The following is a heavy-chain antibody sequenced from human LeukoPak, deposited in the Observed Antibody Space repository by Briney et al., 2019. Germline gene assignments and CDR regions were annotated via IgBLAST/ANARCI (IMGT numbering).Heavy chain of an antibody. CDR2: IYHSGST. J-gene: IGHJ4*02. V-gene: IGHV4-30-2*01. CDR1: GGSISSGYCY. Sequence: TSQTLSLTCTGSGGSISSGYCYWSWIGQPPGKGLEWIGCIYHSGSTYYNPSLKGRVIISVDRSENQFSLKLSSVTAADTAVYYCARWLVYDTSGDDYWGQGTLVTVSS. CDR3: ARWLVYDTSGDDY. D-gene: IGHD3-22*01.